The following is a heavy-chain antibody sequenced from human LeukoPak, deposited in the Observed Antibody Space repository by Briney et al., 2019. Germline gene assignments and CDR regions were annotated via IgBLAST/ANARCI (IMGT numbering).Heavy chain of an antibody. V-gene: IGHV3-21*01. CDR1: GFTFSSYT. CDR3: ARPVTAPSSDAFDI. D-gene: IGHD2-21*02. J-gene: IGHJ3*02. Sequence: GGSLRLSCAASGFTFSSYTMNWVRQAPGKGLEWVSSISSSSSYIYYADSVKGRFTISRDNAKNSLYLQMNSLRAEDTAVYYCARPVTAPSSDAFDIWGQGTMVTVSS. CDR2: ISSSSSYI.